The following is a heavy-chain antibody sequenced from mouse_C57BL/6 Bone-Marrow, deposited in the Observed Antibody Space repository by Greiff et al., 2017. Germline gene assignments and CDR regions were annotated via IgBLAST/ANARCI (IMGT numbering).Heavy chain of an antibody. V-gene: IGHV1-81*01. J-gene: IGHJ2*01. CDR3: ARLFITTVVAYYFDY. CDR1: GYTFTSYG. D-gene: IGHD1-1*01. CDR2: IYPRSGNT. Sequence: QVQLQQSGAELARPGASVKLSCKASGYTFTSYGISWVKQRTGQGLEWIGEIYPRSGNTYYNEKFKGKATLTADKSSSTAYMELRSLTSEDSAVYFCARLFITTVVAYYFDYGGQGTTLTVSS.